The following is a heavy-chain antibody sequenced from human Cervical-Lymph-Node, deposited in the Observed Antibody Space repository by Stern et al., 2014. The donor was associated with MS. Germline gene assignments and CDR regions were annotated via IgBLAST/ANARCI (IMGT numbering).Heavy chain of an antibody. D-gene: IGHD6-19*01. J-gene: IGHJ6*02. CDR1: GFAFNGYG. V-gene: IGHV3-30*18. CDR3: AKDVGGWYHEGSYYYSGMDV. Sequence: QVQLEESGGGVVRPGRSLRLSCAASGFAFNGYGMHWVRQAPGKGLEWMALISYDGSDKHYADSVKGRVTISRDNSKNTLYLQMSSLRPEDTAVYYCAKDVGGWYHEGSYYYSGMDVWGQGTTVAVSS. CDR2: ISYDGSDK.